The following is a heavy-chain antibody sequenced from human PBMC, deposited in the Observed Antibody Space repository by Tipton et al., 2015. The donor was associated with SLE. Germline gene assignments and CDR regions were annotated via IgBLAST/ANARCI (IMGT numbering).Heavy chain of an antibody. V-gene: IGHV4-34*01. CDR1: GGSFSAYY. Sequence: GLVKPSETLSLTCGVYGGSFSAYYWSWIRQPPGKGLEWIGSIYYSGSTYYNLSLKSRVTISVDTSKNQFSLKLRSVTAADTAVYYCADPGVVVPAALENWFDPWGQGTLVTVSS. CDR2: IYYSGST. CDR3: ADPGVVVPAALENWFDP. J-gene: IGHJ5*02. D-gene: IGHD2-2*01.